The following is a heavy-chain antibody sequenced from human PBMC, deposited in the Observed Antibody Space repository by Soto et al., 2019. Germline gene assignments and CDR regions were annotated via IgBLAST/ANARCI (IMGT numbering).Heavy chain of an antibody. Sequence: SETLSLTCIVSGGSISSSNYYWGWIRQPPGKGLEWIGSVDYSGSTYKNPSLKSRVTISEDTSKNQFSLKLRSVTAADTAVYFCARLDCSSSSHFYFYYYMDVWGKGTTVTVSS. V-gene: IGHV4-39*01. CDR3: ARLDCSSSSHFYFYYYMDV. CDR1: GGSISSSNYY. CDR2: VDYSGST. D-gene: IGHD2-2*01. J-gene: IGHJ6*03.